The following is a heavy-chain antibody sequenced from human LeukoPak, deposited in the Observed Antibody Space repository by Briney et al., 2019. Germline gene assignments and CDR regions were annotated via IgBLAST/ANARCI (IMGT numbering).Heavy chain of an antibody. CDR3: ASSYDSSGYYYGY. CDR1: GGSISSGGYS. D-gene: IGHD3-22*01. Sequence: SETLSLTCAVSGGSISSGGYSWSWIRQPPGKGLEWIGYIYHSGSTYYNPSLKSRVTISVDRSKNQFSLKLSSVTAADTAVYYCASSYDSSGYYYGYWGQGTLVTVSS. CDR2: IYHSGST. V-gene: IGHV4-30-2*01. J-gene: IGHJ4*02.